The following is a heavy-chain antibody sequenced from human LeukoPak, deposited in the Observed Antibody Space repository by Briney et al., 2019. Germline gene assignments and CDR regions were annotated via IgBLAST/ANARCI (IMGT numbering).Heavy chain of an antibody. CDR3: AKMYYYDSSGYYLGWYFDL. D-gene: IGHD3-22*01. J-gene: IGHJ2*01. Sequence: PGGSLRLSCAASGFTFSSYAMSWVRQAPGKGLEWVSAISGSGGSTYYADSVKGRFTISRDNSKNTLYLQMSSLRAEDTAVYYCAKMYYYDSSGYYLGWYFDLWGRGTLVTVSS. V-gene: IGHV3-23*01. CDR2: ISGSGGST. CDR1: GFTFSSYA.